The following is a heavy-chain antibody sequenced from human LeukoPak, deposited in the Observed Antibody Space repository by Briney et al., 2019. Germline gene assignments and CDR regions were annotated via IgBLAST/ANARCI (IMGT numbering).Heavy chain of an antibody. CDR3: AKNCSGGSCYYYYYGMDA. CDR1: GFTFSSYS. CDR2: ISSSSSYI. D-gene: IGHD2-15*01. J-gene: IGHJ6*02. V-gene: IGHV3-21*01. Sequence: GGSLRLSCAASGFTFSSYSMNWVRQAPGKGLDWVSSISSSSSYIYYADSVKGRFTISRDNAMNSLYLEMDSLRDEDTAVYYCAKNCSGGSCYYYYYGMDAWGQGTTVTVSS.